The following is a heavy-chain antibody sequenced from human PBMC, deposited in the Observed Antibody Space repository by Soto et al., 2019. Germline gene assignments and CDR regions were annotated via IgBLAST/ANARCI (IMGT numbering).Heavy chain of an antibody. CDR3: VKESGTHDFWSGYYRILDY. D-gene: IGHD3-3*01. Sequence: GGSLRLSCAVSGFTFSNYAMSWVRQAPGKGLEWVSGIGGSDGNTYYADSVKGRFTFSRDNSKNTLYLQMNSLRADDTAVYYCVKESGTHDFWSGYYRILDYWGQGTLVTVSS. J-gene: IGHJ4*02. CDR2: IGGSDGNT. V-gene: IGHV3-23*01. CDR1: GFTFSNYA.